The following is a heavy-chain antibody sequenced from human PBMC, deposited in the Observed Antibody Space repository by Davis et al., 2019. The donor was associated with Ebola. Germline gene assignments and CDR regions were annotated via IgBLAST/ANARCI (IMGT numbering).Heavy chain of an antibody. CDR3: ATLPGYY. V-gene: IGHV3-74*01. D-gene: IGHD1-26*01. J-gene: IGHJ4*02. Sequence: GESLKISCAASGFTFSSYWMHWVRQAPGKGLVWVSRINSDGSSTSYADSVKGRFTISRDNAKNTLYLQLNSLRAEDTALYYCATLPGYYWGQGTLVTVSS. CDR1: GFTFSSYW. CDR2: INSDGSST.